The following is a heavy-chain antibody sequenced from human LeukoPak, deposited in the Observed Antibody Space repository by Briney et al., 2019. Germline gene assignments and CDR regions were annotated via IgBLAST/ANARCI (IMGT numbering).Heavy chain of an antibody. Sequence: SETLSLTCIVSGGSISSYYWSWIRQPPGKGLKWIGYIYYSGSTNYNPSLKSRVTISVDTSKNQFSLKLSSVTAADTAVYYCARVDLSMSFDYWGQGTLVTVSS. V-gene: IGHV4-59*01. CDR2: IYYSGST. D-gene: IGHD2-8*01. J-gene: IGHJ4*02. CDR3: ARVDLSMSFDY. CDR1: GGSISSYY.